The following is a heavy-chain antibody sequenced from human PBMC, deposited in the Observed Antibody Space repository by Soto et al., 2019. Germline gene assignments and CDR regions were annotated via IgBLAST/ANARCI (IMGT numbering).Heavy chain of an antibody. CDR2: TYYRSKWYN. V-gene: IGHV6-1*01. Sequence: PSQTLSLTCAISGDSVSSNSAAWNWIRQSPSRGLEWLGRTYYRSKWYNDYAVSVKSRITINPDTSKNQFSLQLNSVTPEDTAVYYCARSGTSGWYLFGLNFDYWGQGTLVTVSS. D-gene: IGHD6-19*01. CDR3: ARSGTSGWYLFGLNFDY. CDR1: GDSVSSNSAA. J-gene: IGHJ4*02.